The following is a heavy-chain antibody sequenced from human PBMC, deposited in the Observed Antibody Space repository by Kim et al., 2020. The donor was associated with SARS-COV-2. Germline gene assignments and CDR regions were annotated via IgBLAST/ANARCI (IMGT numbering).Heavy chain of an antibody. V-gene: IGHV1-69*13. CDR2: IIPIFGTA. CDR1: GGTFSSYA. CDR3: ARSDYDFWSGYRKTIDLYYYYGMDV. Sequence: SVKVSCKASGGTFSSYAISWVRQAPGQGLEWMGGIIPIFGTANYAQKFQGRVTITADESTSTAYMELSSLRSEDTAVYYCARSDYDFWSGYRKTIDLYYYYGMDVWGQGTTVTVSS. J-gene: IGHJ6*02. D-gene: IGHD3-3*01.